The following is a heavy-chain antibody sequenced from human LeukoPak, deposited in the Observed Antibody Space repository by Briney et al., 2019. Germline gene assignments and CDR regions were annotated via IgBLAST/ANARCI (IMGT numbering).Heavy chain of an antibody. D-gene: IGHD5-12*01. CDR2: ISYDGSNK. CDR3: AREEVATMGGSYYAMDV. J-gene: IGHJ6*02. CDR1: GFTFSSYA. V-gene: IGHV3-30*04. Sequence: PGRSLRLPCAASGFTFSSYAMHWVRQAPGKGLEWVAAISYDGSNKYYADSVKGRFTISRDNSKNTLYLQMNSLRAEDTAVYYCAREEVATMGGSYYAMDVCGQGTTFTVSS.